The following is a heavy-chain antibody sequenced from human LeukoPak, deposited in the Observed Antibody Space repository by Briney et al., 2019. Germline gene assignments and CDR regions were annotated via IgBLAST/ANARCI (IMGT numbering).Heavy chain of an antibody. V-gene: IGHV3-7*01. D-gene: IGHD6-13*01. CDR1: GFTFSSYW. CDR2: IKQDGSEK. CDR3: VRYSSSWYGGDSFDY. J-gene: IGHJ4*02. Sequence: GGSLRLSCAASGFTFSSYWMSWVRQAPGKGLEWVANIKQDGSEKYYVDSVKGRFTISRDNAKNSLYLQMNSLRAEDTAVYYCVRYSSSWYGGDSFDYWGQGTLVTVSS.